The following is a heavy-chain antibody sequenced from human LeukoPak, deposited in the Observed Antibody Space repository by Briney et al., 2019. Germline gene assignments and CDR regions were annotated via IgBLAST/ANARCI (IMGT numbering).Heavy chain of an antibody. CDR1: GFTFSSYP. J-gene: IGHJ4*02. D-gene: IGHD3-22*01. CDR3: AKDPHYYDSSQGRFDY. Sequence: GGSLRLSCAASGFTFSSYPMSWVRQSPTKGLQWVSAVSGSGGSTYYADSVKGRFTISRDNSKNTLYLQMNSLRAEDTAVYYCAKDPHYYDSSQGRFDYWGQGTLVTVSS. CDR2: VSGSGGST. V-gene: IGHV3-23*01.